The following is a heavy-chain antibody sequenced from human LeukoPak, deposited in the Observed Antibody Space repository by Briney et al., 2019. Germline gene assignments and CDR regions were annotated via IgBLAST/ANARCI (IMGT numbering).Heavy chain of an antibody. CDR3: ARHIASIFGVLKR. CDR1: GGPISASSYY. CDR2: IHYSGCT. D-gene: IGHD3-3*01. J-gene: IGHJ4*02. V-gene: IGHV4-39*01. Sequence: SETLSLTCTVSGGPISASSYYWGWIRQPTGKGVEWIETIHYSGCTYYNPCLKSRITIYVDTTKNQFSQKLSSVTAADTAVYYCARHIASIFGVLKRWGQGTLVTVSS.